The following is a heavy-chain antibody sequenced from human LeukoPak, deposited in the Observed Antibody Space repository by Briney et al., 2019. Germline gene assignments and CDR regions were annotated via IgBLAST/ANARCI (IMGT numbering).Heavy chain of an antibody. CDR1: GYTFTGYY. CDR2: INPNSGGT. D-gene: IGHD3-10*01. J-gene: IGHJ6*03. CDR3: ARGGIPYGHYYYYYYMDV. V-gene: IGHV1-2*02. Sequence: ASVKVSCKASGYTFTGYYMHWVRQAPGQGLEWMGWINPNSGGTNYAQKFQGRVTITRNTSISTAYMELSSLRSEDTAVYYCARGGIPYGHYYYYYYMDVWGKGTTVTVSS.